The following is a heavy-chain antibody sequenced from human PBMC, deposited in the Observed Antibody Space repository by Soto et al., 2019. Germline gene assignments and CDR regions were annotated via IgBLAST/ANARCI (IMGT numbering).Heavy chain of an antibody. CDR3: ARYSGYDPSYYFDY. CDR1: GFTVSSNY. J-gene: IGHJ4*02. CDR2: IYSGGST. Sequence: EVQLVESGGGLVQPGGSLRLSCAASGFTVSSNYMSWVRQAPGKGLEWVSVIYSGGSTYYADSVKGSFTISRDNSKNTLYLQMNSLRAEDTAVYYCARYSGYDPSYYFDYWGQGTLVTVSS. V-gene: IGHV3-66*01. D-gene: IGHD5-12*01.